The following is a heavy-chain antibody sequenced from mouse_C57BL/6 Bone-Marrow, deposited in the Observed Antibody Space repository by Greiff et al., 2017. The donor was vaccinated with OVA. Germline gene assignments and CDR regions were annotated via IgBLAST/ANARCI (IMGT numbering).Heavy chain of an antibody. V-gene: IGHV1-77*01. CDR2: IGPGSGST. Sequence: QVQLQQSGAELVKPGASVKISCKASGYTFTDYYINWVKQRPGQGLEWIGKIGPGSGSTYYNEKFKGKATLTADKSSSTAYMQLSSLTSEDTAVYFCTYDYDPWFAYWGQGTLVTVSA. J-gene: IGHJ3*01. CDR3: TYDYDPWFAY. D-gene: IGHD2-4*01. CDR1: GYTFTDYY.